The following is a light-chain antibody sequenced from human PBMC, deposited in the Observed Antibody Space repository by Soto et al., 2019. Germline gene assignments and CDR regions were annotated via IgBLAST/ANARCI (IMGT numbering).Light chain of an antibody. CDR2: GTS. V-gene: IGKV3-15*01. J-gene: IGKJ1*01. Sequence: ELVMTQSPATLSVSPGERATLSCRASQSVSSNLAWYQQKHGPAPRLLIYGTSTRATGIPARFNGSGSGTEFTLTISSLQSEDFAVYYCQQYTNWPPWTFGQGTKVEIK. CDR3: QQYTNWPPWT. CDR1: QSVSSN.